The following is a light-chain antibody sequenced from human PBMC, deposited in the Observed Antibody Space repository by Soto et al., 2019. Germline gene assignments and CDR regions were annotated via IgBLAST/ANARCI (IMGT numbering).Light chain of an antibody. Sequence: QSVLTQPPSASGSPGQSVTISCTGMSSDVGGYNYVSWYQQHPGKAPKLMIYEVSKRPSGVPDRFSGSKSGNTASLTVSGLQAEDEAEYYCSSYAGANSVVFGGGTKVTVL. CDR2: EVS. CDR1: SSDVGGYNY. J-gene: IGLJ2*01. CDR3: SSYAGANSVV. V-gene: IGLV2-8*01.